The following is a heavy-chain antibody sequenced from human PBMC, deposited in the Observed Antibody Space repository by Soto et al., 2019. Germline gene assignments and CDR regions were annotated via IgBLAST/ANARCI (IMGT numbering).Heavy chain of an antibody. CDR3: AKAAAVLHYYDSSGYNKLTMDY. J-gene: IGHJ4*02. CDR1: GFTFSSYA. CDR2: ISGSGGST. Sequence: GGSLRLSCAASGFTFSSYAMSWVRQAPGKGLEWVSAISGSGGSTYYADSVKGRFTISRDNSKNTLYLQMNSLRAEDTAVYYCAKAAAVLHYYDSSGYNKLTMDYWGQGTLVTVSS. V-gene: IGHV3-23*01. D-gene: IGHD3-22*01.